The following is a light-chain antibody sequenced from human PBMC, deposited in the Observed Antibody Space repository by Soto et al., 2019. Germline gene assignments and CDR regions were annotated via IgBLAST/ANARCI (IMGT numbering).Light chain of an antibody. V-gene: IGLV1-40*01. CDR1: SSNIGAGYD. CDR3: QSYDSSLSGWV. CDR2: DNS. J-gene: IGLJ3*02. Sequence: QSVLTQPPSVSGAPGQRVTISCTGSSSNIGAGYDVHWYQQLPGTAPKLLIHDNSNRPSGVPDRFSGSKSGTSASLAITGLQAEDEADYYCQSYDSSLSGWVFGGGTKLTVL.